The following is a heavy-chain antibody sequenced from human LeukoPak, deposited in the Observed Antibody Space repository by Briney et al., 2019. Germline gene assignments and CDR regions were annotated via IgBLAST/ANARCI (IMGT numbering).Heavy chain of an antibody. CDR2: INHSGIT. J-gene: IGHJ4*02. V-gene: IGHV4-34*01. Sequence: PSGTLSLTCAVYDGSFTTYWWSWIRQPSGKGLEWLGEINHSGITNYNPSLKSRVTISVDTSKNQFSLKLNSVTAADTAVYYCASSQWELEARGNSFDYWGQGTLVTVSS. D-gene: IGHD1-26*01. CDR1: DGSFTTYW. CDR3: ASSQWELEARGNSFDY.